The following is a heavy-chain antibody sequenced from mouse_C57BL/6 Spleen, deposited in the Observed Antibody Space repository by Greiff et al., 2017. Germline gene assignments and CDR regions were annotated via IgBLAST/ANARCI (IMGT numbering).Heavy chain of an antibody. CDR1: GFTFSSYA. Sequence: DVTLVESGGGLVKPGGSLKLSCAASGFTFSSYAMSWVRQTPEKRLEWVATISDGGSYTYYPDNVKGRFTISRDNAKNNLYLQMSHLKSEDTAMYYCARDRGWYFDVWGTGTTVTVSS. CDR2: ISDGGSYT. D-gene: IGHD3-3*01. J-gene: IGHJ1*03. V-gene: IGHV5-4*01. CDR3: ARDRGWYFDV.